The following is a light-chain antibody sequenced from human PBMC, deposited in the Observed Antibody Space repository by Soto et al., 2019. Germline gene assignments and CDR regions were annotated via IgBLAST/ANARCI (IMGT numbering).Light chain of an antibody. CDR1: QSVSSN. Sequence: IVLTQSPATLSVSPGERATLSCRASQSVSSNFAWYQQKPGQAPRLLIYDASTRATGIPARGSGRGAGTDFTLTISSLLSEDFAVYYCHQYYKWPLTFGEGTKVDIK. CDR3: HQYYKWPLT. CDR2: DAS. J-gene: IGKJ4*01. V-gene: IGKV3-15*01.